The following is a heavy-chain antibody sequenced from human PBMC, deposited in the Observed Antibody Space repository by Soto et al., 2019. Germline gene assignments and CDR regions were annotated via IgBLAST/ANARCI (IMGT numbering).Heavy chain of an antibody. CDR2: TYHGGGI. Sequence: QVQLQESGPGLVKPSGTLSLTCAVSGGSISSSNWWGWVRQPPGKELEGMGETYHGGGINHNPSLQSRVTISLDKARNQFSLRLTSVTAADTAIYYCARLGYTSGRSGFDCWGRGLLFTVSS. J-gene: IGHJ4*02. CDR1: GGSISSSNW. CDR3: ARLGYTSGRSGFDC. V-gene: IGHV4-4*02. D-gene: IGHD6-19*01.